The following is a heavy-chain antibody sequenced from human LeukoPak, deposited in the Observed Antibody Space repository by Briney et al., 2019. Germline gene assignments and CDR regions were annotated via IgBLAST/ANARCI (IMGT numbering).Heavy chain of an antibody. D-gene: IGHD6-13*01. J-gene: IGHJ5*02. CDR2: IIPIFGIA. V-gene: IGHV1-69*04. CDR1: GGTFSSYA. Sequence: ASVKVSCKASGGTFSSYAISWVRQAPGQGLEWMGRIIPIFGIANYAQKFQGRVTITADKSTSTAYMELSSLRSEDTAVYYCAPGYSDSARFVPWGQGTLVTVSS. CDR3: APGYSDSARFVP.